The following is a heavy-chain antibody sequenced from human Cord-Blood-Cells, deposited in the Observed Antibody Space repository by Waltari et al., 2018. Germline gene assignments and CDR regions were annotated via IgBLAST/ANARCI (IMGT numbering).Heavy chain of an antibody. J-gene: IGHJ4*02. Sequence: QVQLQQWGAGLLKPSETLSLTCAVYGGSFSGYYWSWIRPPPGKGLEWIGEINHSGSTNYNPSLKSRVTISVDTSKNQFSLKLSSVTAADTAVYYCARGRYSSSWYRGKYGYWGQGTLVTVSS. CDR1: GGSFSGYY. CDR2: INHSGST. CDR3: ARGRYSSSWYRGKYGY. D-gene: IGHD6-13*01. V-gene: IGHV4-34*01.